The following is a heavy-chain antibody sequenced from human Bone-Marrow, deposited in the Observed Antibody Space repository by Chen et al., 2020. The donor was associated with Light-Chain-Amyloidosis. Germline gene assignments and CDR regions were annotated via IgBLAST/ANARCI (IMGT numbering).Heavy chain of an antibody. Sequence: EVQLVESGGGLVQPGGSLRLSCAASGFTFSSYEMNWVRQAPGKGLGWVSYISSSCSTIYYADSVKGRFTISRDNAKNSLYLQMNSLRAEDTAVYYCATTKGRWLPSYWGQGTLVTVSS. CDR1: GFTFSSYE. V-gene: IGHV3-48*03. D-gene: IGHD5-12*01. J-gene: IGHJ4*02. CDR3: ATTKGRWLPSY. CDR2: ISSSCSTI.